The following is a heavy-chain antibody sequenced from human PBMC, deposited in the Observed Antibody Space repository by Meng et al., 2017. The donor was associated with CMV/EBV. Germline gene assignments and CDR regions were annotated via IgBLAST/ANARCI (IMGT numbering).Heavy chain of an antibody. CDR2: TSASDFGS. J-gene: IGHJ4*02. D-gene: IGHD3-22*01. Sequence: GVSLKISCAASGFTFTTFDMAWVRQAPGKGPEWVSSTSASDFGSYYADSVKGRFTVSRDNSKNTLYLQMNSLRAEDTALYYCAKGYYDSSGYSYDDYWGQGTLVTVSS. V-gene: IGHV3-23*01. CDR3: AKGYYDSSGYSYDDY. CDR1: GFTFTTFD.